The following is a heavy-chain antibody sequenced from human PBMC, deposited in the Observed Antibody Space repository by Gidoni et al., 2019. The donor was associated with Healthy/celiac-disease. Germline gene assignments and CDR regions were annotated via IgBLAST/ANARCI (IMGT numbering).Heavy chain of an antibody. Sequence: STYYNPSLKSRVTISVDTSKNQFSLKLSSVTAADTAVYYCATTPLDIVVVPAAIPPFWGQGTLVTVSS. V-gene: IGHV4-39*01. D-gene: IGHD2-2*02. CDR3: ATTPLDIVVVPAAIPPF. CDR2: ST. J-gene: IGHJ4*02.